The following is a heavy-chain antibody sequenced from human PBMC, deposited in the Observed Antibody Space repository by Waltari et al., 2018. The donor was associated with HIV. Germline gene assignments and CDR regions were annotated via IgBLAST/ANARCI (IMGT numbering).Heavy chain of an antibody. CDR3: VGDRTSLTTGDFDS. Sequence: ELVESGGGLFKPGQSLRLSCNASGIAFDLFTMTWVRQAPGRGLEWVASISRGSSFSYYSDSFKGRISISRDNAKKSLFPQMNSLTADDTGLYFCVGDRTSLTTGDFDSWGQGVPVIVSS. D-gene: IGHD1-1*01. J-gene: IGHJ4*02. CDR1: GIAFDLFT. CDR2: ISRGSSFS. V-gene: IGHV3-21*02.